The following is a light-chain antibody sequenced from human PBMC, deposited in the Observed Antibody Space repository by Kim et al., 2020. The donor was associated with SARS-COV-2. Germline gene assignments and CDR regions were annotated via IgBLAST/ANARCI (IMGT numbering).Light chain of an antibody. CDR2: GKN. CDR3: NSRDNNDYVL. V-gene: IGLV3-19*01. J-gene: IGLJ2*01. Sequence: VALGQTVRITCQGDSLRSYYTTWYQQKQGQAPIVVVYGKNNRPSGIPDRFSGSSSGNTASLTITGTQAGDEADYYCNSRDNNDYVLFGGGTQLTVL. CDR1: SLRSYY.